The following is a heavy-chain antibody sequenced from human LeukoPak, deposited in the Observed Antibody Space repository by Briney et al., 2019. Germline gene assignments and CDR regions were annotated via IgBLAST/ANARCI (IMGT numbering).Heavy chain of an antibody. Sequence: ASVKVSCKASGYTFTGYYMHWVRQAPGQGLEWMGRINPNSGGTNYAQKFQGRVTMTRDTSISTAYMELSRLRSDDTAVYYCARAGWDSTGPNTPWFDPWGQGNLVTVSS. CDR1: GYTFTGYY. V-gene: IGHV1-2*02. CDR3: ARAGWDSTGPNTPWFDP. J-gene: IGHJ5*02. CDR2: INPNSGGT. D-gene: IGHD2-2*01.